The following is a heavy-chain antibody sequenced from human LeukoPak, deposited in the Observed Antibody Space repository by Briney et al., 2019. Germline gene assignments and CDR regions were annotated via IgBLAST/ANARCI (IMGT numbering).Heavy chain of an antibody. CDR2: IAVASGNT. CDR3: AAVFGSGYYYYFDY. CDR1: GFPFTSSS. D-gene: IGHD3-22*01. J-gene: IGHJ4*02. V-gene: IGHV1-58*02. Sequence: GTSVKVSCKASGFPFTSSSMQWVRHARGQRLEWIGWIAVASGNTNYAQKFQGRVTITRDMSTSTAYMELSSLRSEDTAVYYCAAVFGSGYYYYFDYWGQGTLVTVSS.